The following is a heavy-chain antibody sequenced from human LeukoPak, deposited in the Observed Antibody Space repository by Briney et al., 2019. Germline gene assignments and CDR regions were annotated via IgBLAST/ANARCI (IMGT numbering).Heavy chain of an antibody. J-gene: IGHJ4*02. D-gene: IGHD6-19*01. CDR3: ARNPTSGWSLPYYFDY. V-gene: IGHV3-64*04. CDR1: GFTFSNYA. Sequence: SGGSLRLSCSASGFTFSNYAVHWVRQAPGKGLEYVSAISSDGITTYYADSVKGRFTISRDNSKNTLYLQMNSLRAEDTAVYYCARNPTSGWSLPYYFDYWGQGTLVTVSS. CDR2: ISSDGITT.